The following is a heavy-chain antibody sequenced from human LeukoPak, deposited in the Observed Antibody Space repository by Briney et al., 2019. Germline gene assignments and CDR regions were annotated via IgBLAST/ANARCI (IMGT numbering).Heavy chain of an antibody. D-gene: IGHD2-2*02. CDR3: ARLGVGYCSSTSCYTAYYYYYYMDV. V-gene: IGHV3-7*01. Sequence: PGGSLRLSCAASGFTFSSYWMSWVRQAPGKGLEWVANIKQDGSEKYYVDSVKGRFTISRDNAKNSLYLQMNSLRAEDTVVYYCARLGVGYCSSTSCYTAYYYYYYMDVWGKGTTVTVSS. CDR2: IKQDGSEK. J-gene: IGHJ6*03. CDR1: GFTFSSYW.